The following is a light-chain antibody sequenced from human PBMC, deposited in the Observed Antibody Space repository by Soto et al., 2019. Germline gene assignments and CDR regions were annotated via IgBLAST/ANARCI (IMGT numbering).Light chain of an antibody. J-gene: IGKJ1*01. CDR1: QSVSSY. CDR2: EAS. V-gene: IGKV3-20*01. CDR3: QQYGGSMT. Sequence: EIVLTQSPATLSLSPGERATLSCRASQSVSSYLAWYQQKPGQAPRLLIYEASSRATGIPDRFSGSGSGTDFTLTISRLEPEDFAVYYCQQYGGSMTFGQGTKVDIK.